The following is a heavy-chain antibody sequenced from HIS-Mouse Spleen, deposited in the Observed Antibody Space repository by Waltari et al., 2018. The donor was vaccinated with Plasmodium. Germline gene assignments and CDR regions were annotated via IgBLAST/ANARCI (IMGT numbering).Heavy chain of an antibody. D-gene: IGHD6-13*01. CDR2: IKQDGSEK. Sequence: EVQLVVSGGGLVQPGGSLRLSCSASGFPFCTYWMSWVRPAPGKGLEWVANIKQDGSEKYYVDSVKGRFTISRDNAKNSLYLQMNSLRAEDTAVYYCASSWYWYFDLWGRGTLVTVSS. CDR1: GFPFCTYW. J-gene: IGHJ2*01. V-gene: IGHV3-7*01. CDR3: ASSWYWYFDL.